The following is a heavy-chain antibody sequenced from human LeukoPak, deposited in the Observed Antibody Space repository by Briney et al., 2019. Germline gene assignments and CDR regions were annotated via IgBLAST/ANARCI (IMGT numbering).Heavy chain of an antibody. D-gene: IGHD3-3*01. V-gene: IGHV1-46*01. CDR3: ARDQRFLEWLLLD. CDR1: GYTFTSYY. Sequence: ASVKVSCKASGYTFTSYYMHWVRQAPGQGLEWMGIINPSGGSTSYAQKFQGGVTMTRDTSTSTVYMELSSLRSEDTAVYYCARDQRFLEWLLLDWGQGTLVTVSS. J-gene: IGHJ4*02. CDR2: INPSGGST.